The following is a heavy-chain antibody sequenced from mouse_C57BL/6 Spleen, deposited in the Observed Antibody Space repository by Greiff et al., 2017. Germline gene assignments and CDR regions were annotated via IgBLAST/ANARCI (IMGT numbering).Heavy chain of an antibody. V-gene: IGHV1-80*01. CDR3: ARQYYYGSSPFDD. Sequence: QVQLQQSGAELVKPGASVKISCKASGYAFSSYWMNWVKQRPGKGLEWIGQIYPGDGDTNYNGKFKGKATLTADKSSSTAYMQLSSLTSEDSAVYFCARQYYYGSSPFDDWGQGTTLTVSS. CDR2: IYPGDGDT. J-gene: IGHJ2*01. D-gene: IGHD1-1*01. CDR1: GYAFSSYW.